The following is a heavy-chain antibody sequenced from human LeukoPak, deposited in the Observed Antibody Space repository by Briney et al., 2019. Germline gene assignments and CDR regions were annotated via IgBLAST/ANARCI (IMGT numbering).Heavy chain of an antibody. CDR3: ARLPINYYDSSGYPFDY. V-gene: IGHV1-2*02. Sequence: GASVKVSCKASGYTFTGYYMHWVRQAPGQGLEWMGWINPNSGGTNYAQKFQGRVTMTRDTSISTAYMELSRLRSDDTAVYYCARLPINYYDSSGYPFDYWGQGALVTVSS. CDR2: INPNSGGT. D-gene: IGHD3-22*01. J-gene: IGHJ4*02. CDR1: GYTFTGYY.